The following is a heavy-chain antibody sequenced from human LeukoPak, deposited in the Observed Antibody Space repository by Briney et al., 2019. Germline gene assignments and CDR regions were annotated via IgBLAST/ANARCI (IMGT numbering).Heavy chain of an antibody. CDR2: INHSGST. V-gene: IGHV4-34*01. D-gene: IGHD3-10*01. CDR1: GGSFSGYY. J-gene: IGHJ4*02. Sequence: SETLSLTCAVYGGSFSGYYWSWIRQPPGKGLEWIGEINHSGSTNYNPSLKSRVTISVDTSKNQFSLKLSSVTAADTAVYYCARGGGGEYGSGSPYWGQGTLVTVSS. CDR3: ARGGGGEYGSGSPY.